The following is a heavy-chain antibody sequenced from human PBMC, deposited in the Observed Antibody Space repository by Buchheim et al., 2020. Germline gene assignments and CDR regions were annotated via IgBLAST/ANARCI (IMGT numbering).Heavy chain of an antibody. Sequence: QVQLVESGGGVVQPWTSLRLSCVASGFTFWDSAMHWVRQAPGKGLEWVAMMWYDGNNKYYADSVKGRFTVSRDNSKNMLYLQMNSLRVEDTAVYYCARDPPQSGWSFAAWGQGTL. D-gene: IGHD6-19*01. CDR3: ARDPPQSGWSFAA. V-gene: IGHV3-33*01. CDR2: MWYDGNNK. CDR1: GFTFWDSA. J-gene: IGHJ5*02.